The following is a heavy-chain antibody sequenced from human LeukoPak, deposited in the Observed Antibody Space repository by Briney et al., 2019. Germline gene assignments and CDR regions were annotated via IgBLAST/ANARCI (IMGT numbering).Heavy chain of an antibody. Sequence: PGGSLRLSCAASGFTFSSYGMHWVRQAPGKGLEWVAVIWYDGSNKYYADSVKGRFTISRDNSKNTLYLQMNSLRAEDTAVYYCARLNGDPAYYYYYYGMDVWGQGTTVTVSS. CDR1: GFTFSSYG. D-gene: IGHD4-17*01. CDR2: IWYDGSNK. CDR3: ARLNGDPAYYYYYYGMDV. V-gene: IGHV3-33*01. J-gene: IGHJ6*02.